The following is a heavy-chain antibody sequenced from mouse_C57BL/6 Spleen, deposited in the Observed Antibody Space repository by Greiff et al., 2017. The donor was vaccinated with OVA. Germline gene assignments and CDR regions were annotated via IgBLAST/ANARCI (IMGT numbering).Heavy chain of an antibody. CDR2: IHPNSGST. D-gene: IGHD1-1*01. CDR3: ARLGTTVFDD. J-gene: IGHJ2*01. Sequence: QVQLQQPGAELVKPGASVKLSCTASGYTFTSYGLHWVKQRPGQGLEWIGMIHPNSGSTNSNDKLKSKAPLTVDKSSRTAYMQRSSLTSEDSAVDYCARLGTTVFDDWGKGTTRTVSS. V-gene: IGHV1-64*01. CDR1: GYTFTSYG.